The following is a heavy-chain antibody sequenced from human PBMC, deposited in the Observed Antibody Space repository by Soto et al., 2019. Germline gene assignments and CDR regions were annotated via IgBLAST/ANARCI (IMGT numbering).Heavy chain of an antibody. CDR3: AGTREIPYYHGMDV. Sequence: SVKVSCKAPGGTLSSYAINWVRQAPGQGLEWMGGIIPIFGSANYAPKFQGRVTISADESTSTAYMEVSSLRSEDTAVYYCAGTREIPYYHGMDVWGQGTMVTVSS. CDR1: GGTLSSYA. CDR2: IIPIFGSA. V-gene: IGHV1-69*13. D-gene: IGHD2-2*02. J-gene: IGHJ6*02.